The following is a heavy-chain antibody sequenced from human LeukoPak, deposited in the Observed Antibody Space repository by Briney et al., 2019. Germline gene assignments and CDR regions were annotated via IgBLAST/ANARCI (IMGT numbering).Heavy chain of an antibody. Sequence: SETLSLTCTVSVGPISSRGYYWSWIRQHPGKGLEWIGYIYYLETTYYNPSLKSRVTLSVDTSKNQFSLKLKSVSAPDTAVYYCARELWVVLRSETGEYYGMDVWGQGTTVTVSS. J-gene: IGHJ6*02. CDR2: IYYLETT. V-gene: IGHV4-31*02. CDR3: ARELWVVLRSETGEYYGMDV. D-gene: IGHD2-21*01. CDR1: VGPISSRGYY.